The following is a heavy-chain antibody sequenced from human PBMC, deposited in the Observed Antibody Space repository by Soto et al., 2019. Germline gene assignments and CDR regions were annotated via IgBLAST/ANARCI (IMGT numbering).Heavy chain of an antibody. CDR3: ARPGLQYSSSWGDAFDI. CDR1: GGTFSSYA. Sequence: QVQLVQSGAEVKKPGSSVKVSCKASGGTFSSYAISWVRQAPGQGLEWMGGIIPIFGTANYAQKFQGRVTVAEDGSHSTGYKEVSSLRSEGKGVYYCARPGLQYSSSWGDAFDIWGQGTMVTVSS. J-gene: IGHJ3*02. CDR2: IIPIFGTA. V-gene: IGHV1-69*01. D-gene: IGHD6-13*01.